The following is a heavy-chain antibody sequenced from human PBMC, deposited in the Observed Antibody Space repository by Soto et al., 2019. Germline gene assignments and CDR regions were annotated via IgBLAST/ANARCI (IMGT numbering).Heavy chain of an antibody. V-gene: IGHV3-33*01. Sequence: QVQLVESGGGVVQPGRSLRLSCAASGFTFSSYGMHWVRQAPGKGLEWVAVIWYDGSNKYYADSVKGRFTISRDNSXTTLYLQMNSLRAEDTAVYYCARDKQFVSSWYLFDYWGQGTLVTVSS. D-gene: IGHD6-13*01. CDR1: GFTFSSYG. CDR2: IWYDGSNK. CDR3: ARDKQFVSSWYLFDY. J-gene: IGHJ4*02.